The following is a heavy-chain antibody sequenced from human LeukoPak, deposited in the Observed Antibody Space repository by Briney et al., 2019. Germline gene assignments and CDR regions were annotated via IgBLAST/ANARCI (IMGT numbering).Heavy chain of an antibody. V-gene: IGHV3-23*01. Sequence: GGSLRLSCAASGFTFSSYGMSWVRQAPGKGLEWVSAISGSGGSTYYADSVKGRFTISRDNSKNTLYLQMNSLRAEDTAVYYCAKYRITMVRGVIITGFDYWGQGTLVTVSS. CDR1: GFTFSSYG. CDR2: ISGSGGST. D-gene: IGHD3-10*01. CDR3: AKYRITMVRGVIITGFDY. J-gene: IGHJ4*02.